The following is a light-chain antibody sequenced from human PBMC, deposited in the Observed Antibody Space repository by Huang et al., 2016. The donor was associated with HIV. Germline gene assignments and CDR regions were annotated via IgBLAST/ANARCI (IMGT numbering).Light chain of an antibody. CDR2: DAS. CDR3: QQRSNWQT. J-gene: IGKJ1*01. V-gene: IGKV3-11*01. Sequence: EIVLTQSPATLSLSPGERATLSCRASQSVSRYLAWYQQKPGQAPRLLIYDASNRAAGIPGRFSGSGSGTHFTLTISSLEPEDFAVYYCQQRSNWQTFGQGTKVEIK. CDR1: QSVSRY.